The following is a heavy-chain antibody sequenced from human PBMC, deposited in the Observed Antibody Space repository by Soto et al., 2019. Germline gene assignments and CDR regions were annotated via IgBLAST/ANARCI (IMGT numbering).Heavy chain of an antibody. CDR2: ISSTSTNI. CDR1: GFTFSRYI. V-gene: IGHV3-21*01. J-gene: IGHJ3*01. Sequence: EVQLVESGGRLVKPGGSLRLSCAASGFTFSRYIMHWVRQAPGQGLEWIAIISSTSTNIYYAESVKGRITISRDNPKNSLSRQMDSLRREDTAVYYCARGIATSSLVTFDVWGQGTMVTVSP. CDR3: ARGIATSSLVTFDV. D-gene: IGHD2-21*01.